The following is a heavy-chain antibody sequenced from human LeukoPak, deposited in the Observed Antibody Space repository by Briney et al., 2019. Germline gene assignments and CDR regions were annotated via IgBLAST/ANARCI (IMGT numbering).Heavy chain of an antibody. V-gene: IGHV3-23*01. Sequence: GGSLRLSCAASGFTFSSYAMSWVRQAPGKGLEWVSAISGSGGSTYYADSVKGRFTISRDNSKNTLYLQMNSLRAEDTAVYYCANSLRSSGWYRDKFLSPFDYWGQGTLVTVSS. CDR3: ANSLRSSGWYRDKFLSPFDY. J-gene: IGHJ4*02. D-gene: IGHD6-19*01. CDR2: ISGSGGST. CDR1: GFTFSSYA.